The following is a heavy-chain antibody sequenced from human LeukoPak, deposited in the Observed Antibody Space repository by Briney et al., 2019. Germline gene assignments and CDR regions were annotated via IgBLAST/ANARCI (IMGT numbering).Heavy chain of an antibody. CDR2: IYYSGST. J-gene: IGHJ5*02. D-gene: IGHD5-18*01. CDR1: GGSISSSSYY. Sequence: SETLSLTCTVSGGSISSSSYYWGWIRQPPGKGLEWIGSIYYSGSTYYNPSLKSRVAISVDTSKNQFSLKLSSVTAADTAVYYCARGGSAIQLWLHGWFDPWGQGTLVTVSS. V-gene: IGHV4-39*01. CDR3: ARGGSAIQLWLHGWFDP.